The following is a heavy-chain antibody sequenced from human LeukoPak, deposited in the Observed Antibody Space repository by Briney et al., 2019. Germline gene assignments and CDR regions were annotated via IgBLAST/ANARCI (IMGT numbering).Heavy chain of an antibody. V-gene: IGHV3-66*02. CDR1: GFTVNSNY. CDR2: IYTGGNT. CDR3: PRGTFDY. J-gene: IGHJ4*02. Sequence: PGGSLRLSCAASGFTVNSNYITWGRQAPGRGLEWVSVIYTGGNTYYADSVMGRFNIFRDNSKNTLYLQMNSLRPEETALYNCPRGTFDYWGQGTLVTASS.